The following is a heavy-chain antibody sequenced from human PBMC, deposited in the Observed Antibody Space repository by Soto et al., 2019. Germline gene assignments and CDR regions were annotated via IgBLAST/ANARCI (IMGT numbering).Heavy chain of an antibody. CDR1: GGSISSGGYY. J-gene: IGHJ5*02. CDR2: IYYSGST. D-gene: IGHD2-15*01. Sequence: SETLSLTCTVSGGSISSGGYYWSWIRQHPGKGLEWIGYIYYSGSTYYNPSLKSRVTISVDTSKNQFSLKLSSVTAADTAVYYCATTRPPILLPVGWFDPWGQGTLVTVSS. CDR3: ATTRPPILLPVGWFDP. V-gene: IGHV4-31*03.